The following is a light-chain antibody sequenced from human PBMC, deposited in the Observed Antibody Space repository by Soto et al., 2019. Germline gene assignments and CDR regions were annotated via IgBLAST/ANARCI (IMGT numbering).Light chain of an antibody. V-gene: IGLV1-51*02. CDR3: GTWDSSLTAWV. J-gene: IGLJ3*02. Sequence: QSVLTQPPSVSAAPGQKVTISFSGSNSNIGNHYVSWYQQLPGTAPKLVIYENNKRPSRVPDRFSASKSGASATLGITGLQTGDEADYYCGTWDSSLTAWVFGGGTKLTVL. CDR2: ENN. CDR1: NSNIGNHY.